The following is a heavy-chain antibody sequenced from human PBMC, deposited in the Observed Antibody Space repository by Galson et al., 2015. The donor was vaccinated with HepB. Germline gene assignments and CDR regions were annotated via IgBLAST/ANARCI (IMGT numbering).Heavy chain of an antibody. Sequence: SETLSLTCTVSGGSISSYYWSWIRQPPGKGLEWIGYIYYSGSTNYNPSLKSRVTISVDTSKNHFSLKLSSVTAADTAVYYCASSSGYDASPTDAFDIWGQGTMVTVSS. V-gene: IGHV4-59*08. CDR3: ASSSGYDASPTDAFDI. CDR2: IYYSGST. D-gene: IGHD5-12*01. CDR1: GGSISSYY. J-gene: IGHJ3*02.